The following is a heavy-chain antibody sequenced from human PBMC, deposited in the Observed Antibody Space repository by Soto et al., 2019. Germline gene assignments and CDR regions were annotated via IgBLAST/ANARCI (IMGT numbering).Heavy chain of an antibody. CDR3: AKDLWDIVVVPAAIESDAFDI. D-gene: IGHD2-2*01. V-gene: IGHV3-9*01. Sequence: GGSLRLSCAASGFTFDDYAMHWVRQAPGKGLEWVSGISWNSGSIGYADSVKGRFTISRDNAKNSLYLQMNSLRAEDTALYYCAKDLWDIVVVPAAIESDAFDIWGQGTMVTVSS. CDR1: GFTFDDYA. J-gene: IGHJ3*02. CDR2: ISWNSGSI.